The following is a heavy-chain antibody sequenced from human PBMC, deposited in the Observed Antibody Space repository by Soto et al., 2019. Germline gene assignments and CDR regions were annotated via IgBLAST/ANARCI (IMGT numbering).Heavy chain of an antibody. CDR2: ISYDGSSG. V-gene: IGHV3-30*18. J-gene: IGHJ4*01. CDR3: AKDRGGLALYFDY. Sequence: VQLVESGGGLVQPGGSLRLSCAASGFTVSSNYMSWVRQAPGKGLEWVALISYDGSSGYYADSVKGRFTISRDNSKNTVYLQMNSLRGEDAAVYYCAKDRGGLALYFDYWGHGTLVSVSS. D-gene: IGHD3-16*01. CDR1: GFTVSSNY.